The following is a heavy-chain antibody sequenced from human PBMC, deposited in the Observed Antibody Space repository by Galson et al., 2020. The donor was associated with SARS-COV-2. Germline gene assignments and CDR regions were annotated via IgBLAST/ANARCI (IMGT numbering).Heavy chain of an antibody. D-gene: IGHD3-10*01. CDR1: GGTFSSYA. J-gene: IGHJ5*02. V-gene: IGHV1-69*06. Sequence: ASVKVSCKASGGTFSSYAISWVRQAPGQGLEWMGRIIPIFGTANYAQKFQGRVTITADKSTSTAYMELSSLRSEDTAVYYCASFYGSGSYYMSPFDPCGQGTLVTVAS. CDR2: IIPIFGTA. CDR3: ASFYGSGSYYMSPFDP.